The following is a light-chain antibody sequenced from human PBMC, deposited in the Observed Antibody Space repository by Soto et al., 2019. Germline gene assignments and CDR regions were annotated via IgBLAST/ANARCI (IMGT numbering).Light chain of an antibody. CDR2: GAS. CDR3: QLYGISPQ. J-gene: IGKJ5*01. Sequence: LLTQSPATLSLSPGERVTLSCRASQSISSYLAWYQQKPGQAPRLLIYGASSRATGIPDRFSGSGSGTDFTLTISRLEPEDFAVFFCQLYGISPQFGQGTRLEIK. CDR1: QSISSY. V-gene: IGKV3-20*01.